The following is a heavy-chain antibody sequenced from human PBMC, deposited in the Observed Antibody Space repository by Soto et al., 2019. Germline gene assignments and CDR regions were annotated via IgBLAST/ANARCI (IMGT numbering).Heavy chain of an antibody. CDR1: GFTFSTYW. D-gene: IGHD3-22*01. CDR2: IKTDGTYA. V-gene: IGHV3-74*01. Sequence: EVQLVESGGDLVQPGGSLRLSCAASGFTFSTYWMHWVRQAPGKGLLWVSRIKTDGTYATYADSVKGRFTISRDNAKNTLYLQMNSLGVEAAAVYYCAAGGSGYYANWGQGTLVTVSS. CDR3: AAGGSGYYAN. J-gene: IGHJ4*02.